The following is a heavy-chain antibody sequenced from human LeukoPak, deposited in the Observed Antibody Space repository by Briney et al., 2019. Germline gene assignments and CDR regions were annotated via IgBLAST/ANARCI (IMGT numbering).Heavy chain of an antibody. V-gene: IGHV3-53*01. CDR1: GFTVSSNY. CDR2: IYSGGST. Sequence: LPGGSLRLSCAASGFTVSSNYMSWVRQAPGKGLEWVSVIYSGGSTYYADSMKGRFTISRDKSKNTLYLQMNSLRAEDTAVYYCARRGGYDILTGYKNWFDPWGQGTLVTVSS. CDR3: ARRGGYDILTGYKNWFDP. D-gene: IGHD3-9*01. J-gene: IGHJ5*02.